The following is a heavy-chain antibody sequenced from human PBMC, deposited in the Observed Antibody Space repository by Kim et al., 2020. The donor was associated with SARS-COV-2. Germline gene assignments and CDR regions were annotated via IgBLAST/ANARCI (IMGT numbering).Heavy chain of an antibody. J-gene: IGHJ6*02. D-gene: IGHD3-10*01. V-gene: IGHV3-11*06. Sequence: GRFPISRDNAKNSLYLQMNSLGAEDTAVYYCARARGSGRVGVSYYYGMDVWGQGTTVTVSS. CDR3: ARARGSGRVGVSYYYGMDV.